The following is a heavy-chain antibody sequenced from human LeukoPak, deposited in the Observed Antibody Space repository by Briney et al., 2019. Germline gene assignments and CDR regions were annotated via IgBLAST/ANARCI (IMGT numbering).Heavy chain of an antibody. J-gene: IGHJ4*02. CDR3: ARTYGEEGGQRFDH. CDR1: GFTFSSYV. Sequence: PGGSLRLSCAASGFTFSSYVMHWLRQAPGKGLEWVAVTSYDGSNEYYSDSVKGRFTISRDYSKNSLYLQMNSLRAEDTAVYYCARTYGEEGGQRFDHWGQGTLVTVSS. V-gene: IGHV3-30*03. D-gene: IGHD2-8*01. CDR2: TSYDGSNE.